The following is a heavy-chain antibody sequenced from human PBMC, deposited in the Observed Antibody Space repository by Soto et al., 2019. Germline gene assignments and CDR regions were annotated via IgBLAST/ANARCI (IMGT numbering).Heavy chain of an antibody. CDR3: ARGPESRSTAYFDY. V-gene: IGHV1-18*01. CDR2: ISAYTGNT. CDR1: GYTFTDYG. Sequence: QVQLVQSGGEVKKPGASVKVSCKASGYTFTDYGITWVRQAPGQGLEWMGWISAYTGNTNYAQKVQGRVTMSTDTSTSTAYLELRSLRSDDTAVYSCARGPESRSTAYFDYWGQVTLVTVCS. J-gene: IGHJ4*02. D-gene: IGHD1-26*01.